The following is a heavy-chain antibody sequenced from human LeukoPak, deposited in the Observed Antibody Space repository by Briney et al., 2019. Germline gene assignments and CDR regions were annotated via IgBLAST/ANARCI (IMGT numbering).Heavy chain of an antibody. CDR1: GGSFSGYY. Sequence: SETLSLTCAVYGGSFSGYYWSWIRQPPGKGLEWIGEINHSGRNNYNPSLKSRVTMSVDTSKNQFSLKLSSVTAADTAVYYCARGGGYSYGSYYYFDYWGQGTLVTVSS. V-gene: IGHV4-34*01. CDR3: ARGGGYSYGSYYYFDY. J-gene: IGHJ4*02. D-gene: IGHD5-18*01. CDR2: INHSGRN.